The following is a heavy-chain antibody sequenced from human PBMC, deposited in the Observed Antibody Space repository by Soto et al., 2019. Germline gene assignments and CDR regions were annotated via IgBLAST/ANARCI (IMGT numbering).Heavy chain of an antibody. CDR3: ARDVAIYSGYDSPVIY. D-gene: IGHD5-12*01. J-gene: IGHJ4*02. V-gene: IGHV1-69*05. Sequence: QVRLVQSGAEVKKPGSSVKVSCKASGGTFSSFVINWVRQAPGQGLERMGGIIPIFDTVNYAQRFQGRVTMTTDTSTSTAYMELRSLRSDDTAVYYCARDVAIYSGYDSPVIYWGQGTLVTVSS. CDR1: GGTFSSFV. CDR2: IIPIFDTV.